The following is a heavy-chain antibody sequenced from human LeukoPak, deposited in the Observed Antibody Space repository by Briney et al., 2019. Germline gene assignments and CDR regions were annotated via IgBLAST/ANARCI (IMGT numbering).Heavy chain of an antibody. D-gene: IGHD6-19*01. Sequence: GGSLRLSCAASGFTFSSYGMTWVRQAPGKGLEWVSYISSSSSTIYYADSVKGRFTISRDNAKDSLYLQLNSLSAEDTALYYCARDVFFSDAYSSGWYGAYYYYYMDVWGKGTTVTVSS. V-gene: IGHV3-48*01. CDR1: GFTFSSYG. CDR2: ISSSSSTI. CDR3: ARDVFFSDAYSSGWYGAYYYYYMDV. J-gene: IGHJ6*03.